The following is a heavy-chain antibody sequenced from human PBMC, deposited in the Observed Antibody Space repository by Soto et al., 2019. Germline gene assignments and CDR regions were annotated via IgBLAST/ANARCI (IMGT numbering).Heavy chain of an antibody. Sequence: LRLSCAASGFTFSSYSMNWVRQAPGKGLEWVSVIYSGGSTYYADSAKGRFTISRDNSKNTLYLQMNSLRAEDAAVYYCARVSGGSSGYNFDYWGQGTLVTVSS. J-gene: IGHJ4*02. CDR2: IYSGGST. CDR3: ARVSGGSSGYNFDY. V-gene: IGHV3-53*01. D-gene: IGHD3-22*01. CDR1: GFTFSSYS.